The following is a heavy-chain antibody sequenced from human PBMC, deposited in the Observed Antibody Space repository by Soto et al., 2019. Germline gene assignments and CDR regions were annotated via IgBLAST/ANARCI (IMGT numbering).Heavy chain of an antibody. Sequence: ASVKVSCKASGYTFTSYDINWVRQATGQGLEWMGWMNPNSGNTGYTQKFQGRVTMTRNTSISTAYMELSSLRSEDTAVYYCARGRDIVLMVYAISPWDYGMDVRGQGTTLTVS. CDR1: GYTFTSYD. V-gene: IGHV1-8*01. CDR2: MNPNSGNT. CDR3: ARGRDIVLMVYAISPWDYGMDV. J-gene: IGHJ6*02. D-gene: IGHD2-8*01.